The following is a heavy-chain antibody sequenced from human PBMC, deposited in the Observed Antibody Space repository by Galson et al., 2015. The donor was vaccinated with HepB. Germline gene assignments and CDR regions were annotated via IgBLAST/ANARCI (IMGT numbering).Heavy chain of an antibody. CDR1: GYTFTNYW. J-gene: IGHJ4*02. Sequence: QSGAEVKKPGESLTISCTASGYTFTNYWISWVRQMPGKGLEWMGRIDPTDSYTNYRPSFQGHVTISVDKSTSTAFLHWSSLQASDPGVYYCARLQSSIAVAGDYWGQGTLIPVSP. CDR3: ARLQSSIAVAGDY. V-gene: IGHV5-10-1*01. D-gene: IGHD6-19*01. CDR2: IDPTDSYT.